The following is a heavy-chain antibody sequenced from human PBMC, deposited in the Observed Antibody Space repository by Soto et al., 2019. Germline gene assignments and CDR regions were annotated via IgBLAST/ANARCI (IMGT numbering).Heavy chain of an antibody. Sequence: QVQLQESGPGLVKPSQTLSLTCTVSGGSISSGDYYWSWIRQPPGKGLEWIGYIYYSGSAYYNPSLKSRVTISVDTSKDQFSLKLSSVTAADTAVYYCPRVGHINWFDPWGQGTLVTVSS. CDR3: PRVGHINWFDP. CDR1: GGSISSGDYY. CDR2: IYYSGSA. V-gene: IGHV4-30-4*01. J-gene: IGHJ5*02. D-gene: IGHD2-21*01.